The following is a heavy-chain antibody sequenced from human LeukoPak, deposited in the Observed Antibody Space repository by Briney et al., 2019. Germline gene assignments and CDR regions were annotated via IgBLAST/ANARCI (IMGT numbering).Heavy chain of an antibody. CDR1: GFTFSSYA. Sequence: PGGSLRLSCAASGFTFSSYAKHWVRQAPGKGLEWVAVISYDGSNKYYADSVKGRFTISRDNSKNTLYLQMNSLRAEDTAVYYCARGGRSSPPVDYGMDVWGQGTTVTVSS. CDR3: ARGGRSSPPVDYGMDV. J-gene: IGHJ6*02. D-gene: IGHD6-13*01. V-gene: IGHV3-30-3*01. CDR2: ISYDGSNK.